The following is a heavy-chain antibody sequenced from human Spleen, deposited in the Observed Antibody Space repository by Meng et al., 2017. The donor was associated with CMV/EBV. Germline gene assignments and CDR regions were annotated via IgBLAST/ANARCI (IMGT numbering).Heavy chain of an antibody. Sequence: GESLKISCAASGFTFSSYSMNWVRQAPGKGLEWVSSISSSSSYIYYADSVKGRFTISRDNAKNSLYLQMNSLRAEDTAVYYCARERGWYGLPWYWGQGTLVTVSS. V-gene: IGHV3-21*01. CDR1: GFTFSSYS. CDR3: ARERGWYGLPWY. CDR2: ISSSSSYI. D-gene: IGHD6-19*01. J-gene: IGHJ4*02.